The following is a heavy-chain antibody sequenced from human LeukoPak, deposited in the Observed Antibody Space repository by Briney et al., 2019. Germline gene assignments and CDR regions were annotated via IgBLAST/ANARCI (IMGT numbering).Heavy chain of an antibody. V-gene: IGHV3-30*18. Sequence: GGSLRLSCAASGFTSSSYGMHWVRQAPGKGLEWVAVISYDGSNKYYADSVKGRFTISRDNSKNTLYLQMNSLRAEDTAVYYCAKDQKRGYSYGYLFYYYYMDVWGKGTTVTISS. CDR1: GFTSSSYG. CDR3: AKDQKRGYSYGYLFYYYYMDV. J-gene: IGHJ6*03. CDR2: ISYDGSNK. D-gene: IGHD5-18*01.